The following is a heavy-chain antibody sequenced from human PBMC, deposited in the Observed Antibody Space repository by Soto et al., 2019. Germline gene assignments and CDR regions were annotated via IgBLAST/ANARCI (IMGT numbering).Heavy chain of an antibody. J-gene: IGHJ5*02. CDR2: IIPIFGTA. CDR3: ARGNYHASSGYYYAPVCFDP. Sequence: SVKLCCEACRGTLGSYAISWLRQAPRQGLEWMGGIIPIFGTANYAQKFQGRVTITADESTSTAYMELSSLRSEDTAVYYCARGNYHASSGYYYAPVCFDPWGQGTLDTVSP. CDR1: RGTLGSYA. D-gene: IGHD3-22*01. V-gene: IGHV1-69*01.